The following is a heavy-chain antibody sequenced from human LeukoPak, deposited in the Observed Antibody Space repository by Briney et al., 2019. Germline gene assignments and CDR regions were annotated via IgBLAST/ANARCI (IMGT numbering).Heavy chain of an antibody. J-gene: IGHJ4*02. D-gene: IGHD3-10*01. CDR2: FDPEDGGT. V-gene: IGHV1-24*01. Sequence: GGSLRLSCAVSGFNFNNYGMHWVRQAPGKGLEWMGGFDPEDGGTIYAQKFQGRVTMTEDTSTDTACMELSSLRSEDTAVYYCATGGSTYYYGTGSYFVYWGQGTLVTVSS. CDR1: GFNFNNYG. CDR3: ATGGSTYYYGTGSYFVY.